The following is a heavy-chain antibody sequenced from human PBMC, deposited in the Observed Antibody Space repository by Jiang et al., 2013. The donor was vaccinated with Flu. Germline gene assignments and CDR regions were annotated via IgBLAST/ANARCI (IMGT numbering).Heavy chain of an antibody. J-gene: IGHJ4*02. D-gene: IGHD6-19*01. Sequence: PGLVKPSETLSLTCTVSGGSIKGYYWSWVRQPPGQGLQWIGYINYLGWTNYNPSLKSRVTMSVDTSKNQFSLKLTSVTAADTAVYYCAKCRGSDWFDKSLDNWGQGTLVTVSS. CDR1: GGSIKGYY. V-gene: IGHV4-59*01. CDR3: AKCRGSDWFDKSLDN. CDR2: INYLGWT.